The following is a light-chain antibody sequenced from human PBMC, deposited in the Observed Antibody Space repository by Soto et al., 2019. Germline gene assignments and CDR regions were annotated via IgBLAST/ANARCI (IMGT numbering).Light chain of an antibody. J-gene: IGLJ2*01. CDR3: NPYTSSRGHVV. CDR2: DVS. V-gene: IGLV2-14*01. Sequence: QSVLTQPASVSGSPGQSITISCTGTSSDVGGYNYVSWYQQHPGKAPKLMIYDVSNRPSGVSNRFSGSKSGNTASLTISGLQTEDEADYYCNPYTSSRGHVVFGGGTKLTVL. CDR1: SSDVGGYNY.